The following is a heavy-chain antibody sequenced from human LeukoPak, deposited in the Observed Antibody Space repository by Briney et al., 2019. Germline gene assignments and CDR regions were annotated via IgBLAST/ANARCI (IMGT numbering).Heavy chain of an antibody. J-gene: IGHJ5*02. CDR1: GGSISSGSYY. V-gene: IGHV4-61*02. D-gene: IGHD3-22*01. CDR3: ARHHYYDSSGYIAWFDP. Sequence: SETLSLTCTVSGGSISSGSYYWSWIRQPAGKGLEWIGRIYTSGSTNYNPSLKSRVTISVDTSKNQFSLKLSSVTAADTAVYYCARHHYYDSSGYIAWFDPWGQGTLVTVSS. CDR2: IYTSGST.